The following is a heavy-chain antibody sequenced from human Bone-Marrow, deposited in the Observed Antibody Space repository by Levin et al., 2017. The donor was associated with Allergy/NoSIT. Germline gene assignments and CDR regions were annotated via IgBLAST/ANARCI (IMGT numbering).Heavy chain of an antibody. Sequence: KSGESLKISCAASRFTFTNAWMNWVRQAPGKGLEWVGRIKSRADGGTIDYAAPVKGRFTISRDDSKNTLYLQMNSLKTEDTAVYYCTTDPGHYDIVTGHYYYFDNWGQGTLVTVSS. J-gene: IGHJ4*02. CDR1: RFTFTNAW. CDR3: TTDPGHYDIVTGHYYYFDN. D-gene: IGHD3-9*01. V-gene: IGHV3-15*07. CDR2: IKSRADGGTI.